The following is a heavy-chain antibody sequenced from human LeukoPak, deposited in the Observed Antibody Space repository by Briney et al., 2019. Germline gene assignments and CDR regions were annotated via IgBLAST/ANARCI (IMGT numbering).Heavy chain of an antibody. CDR2: ISYDGSNK. Sequence: GRSLRLSCAASGFTFSSYGMLWVRQAPGKGLEWVAVISYDGSNKYYADSVKGRFTISRDNSKNTLYLQMNSLRAEDTAVYYCAKSYDYVWGSFGGWGQGTLVTVSS. J-gene: IGHJ4*02. CDR3: AKSYDYVWGSFGG. CDR1: GFTFSSYG. V-gene: IGHV3-30*18. D-gene: IGHD3-16*01.